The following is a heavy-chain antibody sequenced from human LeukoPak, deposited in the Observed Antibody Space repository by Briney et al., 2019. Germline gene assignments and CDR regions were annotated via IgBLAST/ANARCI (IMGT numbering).Heavy chain of an antibody. Sequence: KPSETLSLTCAVYGGSFSGYYWSWIRQPPGKGLEWIGEITQSGSTNYNPSLKSRVTMSIDTSKNQFSLKLSSVTAADTAVYYCARDKRGYSYGFYYYYGMDVWGQGTTVTVSS. V-gene: IGHV4-34*01. D-gene: IGHD5-18*01. CDR1: GGSFSGYY. CDR3: ARDKRGYSYGFYYYYGMDV. J-gene: IGHJ6*02. CDR2: ITQSGST.